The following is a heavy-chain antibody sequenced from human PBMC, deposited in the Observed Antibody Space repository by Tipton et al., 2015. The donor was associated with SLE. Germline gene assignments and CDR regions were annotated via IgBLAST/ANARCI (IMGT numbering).Heavy chain of an antibody. CDR2: TSPGGST. CDR3: VRESGSSSSEGYYYYYFDV. CDR1: GDSINSGHFY. D-gene: IGHD6-6*01. J-gene: IGHJ6*03. Sequence: TLSLTCTVSGDSINSGHFYWSWIRQPAGEGLERIGRTSPGGSTNYNPSLRKRLTVSVDLSNNEFYLRLNSVTAADTAVYYCVRESGSSSSEGYYYYYFDVWGKGATVTISS. V-gene: IGHV4-61*02.